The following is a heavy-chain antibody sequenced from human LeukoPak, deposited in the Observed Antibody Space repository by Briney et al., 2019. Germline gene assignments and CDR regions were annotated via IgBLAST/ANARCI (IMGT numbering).Heavy chain of an antibody. CDR2: ISAYNGNT. CDR3: ARGPRRVFGGGGEDY. D-gene: IGHD2-15*01. CDR1: GYTFTSYG. V-gene: IGHV1-18*01. J-gene: IGHJ4*02. Sequence: GGAVKVSCKASGYTFTSYGISWVRQAPGQGLEWMGWISAYNGNTNYAQKLQGRVTITTDTSTSTAYMELRSLRSDDTAVYYCARGPRRVFGGGGEDYWGQGTLVTVSS.